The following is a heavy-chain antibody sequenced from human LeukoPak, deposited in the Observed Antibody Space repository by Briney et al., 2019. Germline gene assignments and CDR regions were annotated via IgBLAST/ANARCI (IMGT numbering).Heavy chain of an antibody. Sequence: GESLKISCQASGYSFFNYWIGWVRQLPDKGLKWMAIIYPGDSDIRYSPSSQGRVTISADKSINTAYLQWSSLKASDTAIYYCARLQSLATVAFFFDSWGQGTLVTVSS. CDR3: ARLQSLATVAFFFDS. V-gene: IGHV5-51*01. J-gene: IGHJ4*02. CDR1: GYSFFNYW. CDR2: IYPGDSDI. D-gene: IGHD4-11*01.